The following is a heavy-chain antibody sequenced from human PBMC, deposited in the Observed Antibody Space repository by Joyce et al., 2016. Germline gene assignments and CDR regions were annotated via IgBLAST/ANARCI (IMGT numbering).Heavy chain of an antibody. CDR2: VNHSGST. J-gene: IGHJ5*02. V-gene: IGHV4-34*02. D-gene: IGHD5-18*01. CDR3: ARGLVVTGTRVRGYNYGYSS. Sequence: QVQLQQWGGGLLKPSETLSLTCAVSGGSFSGYYWSWIRQPPGKGLEWIGEVNHSGSTSYDESLKSRVTISVDTSKDQLSLNLTSVTAADTAVYFCARGLVVTGTRVRGYNYGYSSWGQGTLVTVSS. CDR1: GGSFSGYY.